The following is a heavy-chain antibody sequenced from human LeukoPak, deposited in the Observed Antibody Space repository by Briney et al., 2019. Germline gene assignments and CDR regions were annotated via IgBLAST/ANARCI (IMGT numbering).Heavy chain of an antibody. CDR2: IYTSGST. CDR3: ARDPPPVGHLWVGNWFDP. D-gene: IGHD3-16*01. V-gene: IGHV4-4*07. J-gene: IGHJ5*02. Sequence: SETLSLTCTVSGGSISSYYWSWIRQPPGKGLEWIGRIYTSGSTNYNPSLKSRVTMSVDTSKNQFSLKLSSVTAADTAVYYCARDPPPVGHLWVGNWFDPWGQGTLVTVSS. CDR1: GGSISSYY.